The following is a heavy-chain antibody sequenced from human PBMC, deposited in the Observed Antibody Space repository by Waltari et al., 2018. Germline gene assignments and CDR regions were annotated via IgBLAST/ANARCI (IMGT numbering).Heavy chain of an antibody. J-gene: IGHJ4*02. CDR1: GGSMGSRGHC. CDR3: AKDEHYSNDWYGGIDS. V-gene: IGHV4-39*07. CDR2: IYYSGST. Sequence: LVNVWGGLVIVCNVGGGSMGSRGHCSGWIRQSPGKGVEWIGNIYYSGSTNYNPSLKSRVTISVDTSKNQFSLKLSSVTAADTAVYYCAKDEHYSNDWYGGIDSWGQGVLVTVSS. D-gene: IGHD6-19*01.